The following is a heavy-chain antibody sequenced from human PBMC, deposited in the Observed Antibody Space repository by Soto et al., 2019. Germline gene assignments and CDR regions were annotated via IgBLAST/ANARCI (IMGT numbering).Heavy chain of an antibody. Sequence: GASVKVSCKASGYTFTSYDIDWVRQATGQGLEWMGWMNPNSGNTGYAQKLQGRVTMTRNTSISTAYMELSSLRSEDTAVYYCARGEMDTAMVYYYYMDVWGKGTTVTVSS. V-gene: IGHV1-8*01. CDR3: ARGEMDTAMVYYYYMDV. CDR1: GYTFTSYD. J-gene: IGHJ6*03. CDR2: MNPNSGNT. D-gene: IGHD5-18*01.